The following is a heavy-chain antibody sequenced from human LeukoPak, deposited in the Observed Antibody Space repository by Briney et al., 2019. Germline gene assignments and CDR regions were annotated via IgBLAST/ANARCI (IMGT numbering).Heavy chain of an antibody. CDR1: GFTFSSYW. V-gene: IGHV3-74*01. Sequence: PGGSLRLSCAASGFTFSSYWMHWVRQAPGKGLVWVSRINSDGSSTSYADSVKGRFTISRDNAKNTLYLQMNSLRAEDTAVYYCARETGTKIWNWFDPWGQGTLVTVSS. CDR2: INSDGSST. CDR3: ARETGTKIWNWFDP. J-gene: IGHJ5*02. D-gene: IGHD1-7*01.